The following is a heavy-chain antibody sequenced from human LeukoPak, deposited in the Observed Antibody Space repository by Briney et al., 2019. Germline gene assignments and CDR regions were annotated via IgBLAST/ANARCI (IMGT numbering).Heavy chain of an antibody. V-gene: IGHV4-61*02. Sequence: PSETLSLTCTVSGGSISSGSYYWSWIRQPAGKGLEWIGRIYTSGSTNYNPSLKSRVTISVDTSKNQFSLKLSSVTAADTAVYYCAREMDTAMVTPGANTYYYYYYMDVWGKGTTVTISS. J-gene: IGHJ6*03. CDR2: IYTSGST. CDR1: GGSISSGSYY. D-gene: IGHD5-18*01. CDR3: AREMDTAMVTPGANTYYYYYYMDV.